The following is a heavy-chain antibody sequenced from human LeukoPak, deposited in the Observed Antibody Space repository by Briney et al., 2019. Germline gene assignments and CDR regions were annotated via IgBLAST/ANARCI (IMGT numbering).Heavy chain of an antibody. J-gene: IGHJ4*02. CDR1: GFTFGDYA. D-gene: IGHD5-18*01. Sequence: GGSLRLSCTASGFTFGDYAMSWVRQAPGKRLEWVGFIRSKAYGGTTEYAASVKGRFTISRDDSKSIAYLQMNSLRAEDTAVYYCARAPSRGYSYGYVNYWGQGTLVTISS. CDR2: IRSKAYGGTT. CDR3: ARAPSRGYSYGYVNY. V-gene: IGHV3-49*04.